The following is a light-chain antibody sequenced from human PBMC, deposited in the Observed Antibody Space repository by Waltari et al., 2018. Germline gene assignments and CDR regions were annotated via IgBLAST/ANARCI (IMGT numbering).Light chain of an antibody. CDR2: DAS. Sequence: EIVLTQSPATLSLSPGDRATLSCRASQSVSSYLAWYQQKPGQAPRLLIYDASNRATGIPARFSGSGSGTDFTLTISSLEPEDFAVYYCQQRSNWRALTFGGGTKVEIK. V-gene: IGKV3-11*01. J-gene: IGKJ4*01. CDR3: QQRSNWRALT. CDR1: QSVSSY.